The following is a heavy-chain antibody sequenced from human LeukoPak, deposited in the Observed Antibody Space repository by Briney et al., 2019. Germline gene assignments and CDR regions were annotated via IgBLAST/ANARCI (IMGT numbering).Heavy chain of an antibody. Sequence: SETLSLTCTVSGGSISNYYWSWIRQPPGKGLEWLGSIYYSGNIDYSPSLKSRVTISVDTSKKQFSLKLTSVTAADTAVYHCARHLYTGFDSWGQGTLVTVSS. J-gene: IGHJ5*01. CDR3: ARHLYTGFDS. CDR1: GGSISNYY. CDR2: IYYSGNI. D-gene: IGHD2-2*02. V-gene: IGHV4-59*08.